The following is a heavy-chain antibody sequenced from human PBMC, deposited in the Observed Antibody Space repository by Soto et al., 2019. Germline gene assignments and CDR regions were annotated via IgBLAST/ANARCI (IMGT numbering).Heavy chain of an antibody. CDR2: IYYSGST. D-gene: IGHD5-12*01. CDR3: VRHAQWIIRAY. CDR1: GFSISSGDYY. V-gene: IGHV4-30-4*01. Sequence: PSETLSLTCTVSGFSISSGDYYWSWIRQPPGKGLEWIGYIYYSGSTYYNPSLKSRVTISLDTSKNQFSLKLSSVTAADTAVYYCVRHAQWIIRAYWGQGSLVTVSS. J-gene: IGHJ4*02.